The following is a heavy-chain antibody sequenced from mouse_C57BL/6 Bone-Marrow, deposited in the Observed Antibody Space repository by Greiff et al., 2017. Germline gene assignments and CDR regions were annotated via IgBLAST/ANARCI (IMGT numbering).Heavy chain of an antibody. Sequence: QVQLQQPGAELVKPGASVKMSCKASGYTFTSYWITWVKQRPGQGLEWIGDIYPGSGSTNYNEKFKSKATLTVDTSSSTAYMQLSSLTSEDSAVYYCARPLYYDCRYAMDYWGQGTSVTVSS. CDR3: ARPLYYDCRYAMDY. CDR1: GYTFTSYW. V-gene: IGHV1-55*01. CDR2: IYPGSGST. D-gene: IGHD2-4*01. J-gene: IGHJ4*01.